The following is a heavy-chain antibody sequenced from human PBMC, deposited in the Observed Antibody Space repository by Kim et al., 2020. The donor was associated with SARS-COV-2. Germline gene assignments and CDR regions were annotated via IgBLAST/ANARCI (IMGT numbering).Heavy chain of an antibody. V-gene: IGHV3-30*04. CDR1: GFTFSSYA. Sequence: GGSLRLSCAASGFTFSSYAMHWVRQAPGKGLEWVAVISYDGSNKYYADSVKGRFTISRDNSKNTLYLQMNSLRAEDTAVYYCARGAHDYGDYSWSSYYYYYYGMDVWGQGTTVTVSS. CDR2: ISYDGSNK. D-gene: IGHD4-17*01. CDR3: ARGAHDYGDYSWSSYYYYYYGMDV. J-gene: IGHJ6*02.